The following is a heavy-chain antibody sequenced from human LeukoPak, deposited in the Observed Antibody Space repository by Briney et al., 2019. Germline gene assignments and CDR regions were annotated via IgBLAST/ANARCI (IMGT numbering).Heavy chain of an antibody. CDR1: GYTFTGSY. D-gene: IGHD3-10*01. V-gene: IGHV1-2*02. Sequence: ASVKVSCRASGYTFTGSYMHWVRQAPGQGLEWMGRINPNSGGAIYAQKFQGRVTMTRDTSISTAYMELNRLGSDDTAVYYCAKDGPGSGKTYFDFWGKGTLVTVSS. J-gene: IGHJ4*02. CDR2: INPNSGGA. CDR3: AKDGPGSGKTYFDF.